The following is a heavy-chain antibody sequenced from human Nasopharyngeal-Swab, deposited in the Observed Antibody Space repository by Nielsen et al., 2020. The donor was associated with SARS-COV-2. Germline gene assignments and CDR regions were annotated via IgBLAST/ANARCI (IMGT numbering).Heavy chain of an antibody. CDR1: GGSFSAYY. CDR2: INHSGST. J-gene: IGHJ6*03. CDR3: ARGLSGIVPAPILGLGPYYYYYYMDV. V-gene: IGHV4-34*01. D-gene: IGHD2-2*01. Sequence: SETLSLTCAVYGGSFSAYYWGWIRQPPGKGLEWIAEINHSGSTNYNPSLKSRVTLSVDTSMNQFPLELRSVTAADTAVYYCARGLSGIVPAPILGLGPYYYYYYMDVWGKGTTVTVSS.